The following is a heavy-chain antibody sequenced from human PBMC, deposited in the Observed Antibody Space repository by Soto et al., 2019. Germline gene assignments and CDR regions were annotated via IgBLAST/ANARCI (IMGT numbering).Heavy chain of an antibody. CDR2: IYFRGNT. V-gene: IGHV4-39*01. CDR3: ASLGGLATISYYFDF. D-gene: IGHD5-12*01. Sequence: QLQLQEAGPGLVKPSETLSLTCSVSGDSINSDKYYWGWIRQPPGKGLEWIGSIYFRGNTYYNPSPQTWITISPDKSTGQFSLKPKSVTAAESAVYLCASLGGLATISYYFDFGGQGALGTVSS. J-gene: IGHJ4*02. CDR1: GDSINSDKYY.